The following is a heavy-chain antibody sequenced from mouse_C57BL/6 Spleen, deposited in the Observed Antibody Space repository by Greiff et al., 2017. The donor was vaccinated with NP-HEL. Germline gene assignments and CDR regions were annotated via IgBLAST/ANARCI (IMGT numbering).Heavy chain of an antibody. J-gene: IGHJ1*03. CDR1: GYTFTSYW. D-gene: IGHD2-5*01. CDR2: IDPSDSET. V-gene: IGHV1-52*01. CDR3: ARSPYSNYSYWYFDV. Sequence: QVQLQQPGAELVRPGSSVKLSCKASGYTFTSYWMHWVKQRPIQGLECIGNIDPSDSETHYNQKFKDKATLTVDKSSSTAYMQLSSLTSEDSAVYYCARSPYSNYSYWYFDVWGTGTTVTVSS.